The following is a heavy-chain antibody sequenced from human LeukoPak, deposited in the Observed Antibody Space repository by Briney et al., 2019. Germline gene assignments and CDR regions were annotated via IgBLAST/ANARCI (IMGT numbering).Heavy chain of an antibody. CDR3: ARDDYDSSGYYPDY. D-gene: IGHD3-22*01. J-gene: IGHJ4*02. CDR1: GFTFSSYS. Sequence: GGSLRLSCAASGFTFSSYSMNWVRQAPGKGLEWVSYISSSSSTIYYADSVKGRFTISRDNAKNSLYLQMNSLRAEDTAVYYCARDDYDSSGYYPDYWGQGTLVTVSS. CDR2: ISSSSSTI. V-gene: IGHV3-48*04.